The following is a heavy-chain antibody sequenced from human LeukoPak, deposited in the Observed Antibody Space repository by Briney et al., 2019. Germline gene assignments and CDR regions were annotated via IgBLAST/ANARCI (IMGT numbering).Heavy chain of an antibody. D-gene: IGHD1-7*01. CDR3: ARPNSITGTPFDY. CDR1: GYTFTGYY. V-gene: IGHV1-2*02. J-gene: IGHJ4*02. CDR2: INPNSGGT. Sequence: ASVKVSCKASGYTFTGYYMHWVRQAPGQGLEWMGWINPNSGGTNYAQKFQGRVTMTRDTSISTAYMELSRLRSDDTAVYYCARPNSITGTPFDYWGQGTLVTVSS.